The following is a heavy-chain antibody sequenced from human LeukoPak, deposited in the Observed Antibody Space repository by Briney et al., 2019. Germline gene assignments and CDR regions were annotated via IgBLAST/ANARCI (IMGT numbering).Heavy chain of an antibody. Sequence: GGSLRLSCAASGFAFRSAAMTWVRQGPEKGLQWVSLISSTGYNSYYADSVKGRFTVSRDNSKNIVYLQMNSLRAEDTALYYCAKDIQAANWGQGTLVTVSS. CDR3: AKDIQAAN. CDR1: GFAFRSAA. J-gene: IGHJ1*01. CDR2: ISSTGYNS. V-gene: IGHV3-23*01. D-gene: IGHD5-18*01.